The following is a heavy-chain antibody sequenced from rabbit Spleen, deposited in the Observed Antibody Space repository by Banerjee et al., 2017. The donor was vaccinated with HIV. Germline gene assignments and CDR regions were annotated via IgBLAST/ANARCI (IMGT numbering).Heavy chain of an antibody. Sequence: QSLEESGGDLVKPGASLTLTCTASGVSFNSGYDMCWVRQAPGKGLEWVACAYAGSSDSTYSATWAKGRFTISKTSSTTVTLQMTSLTAADTATYFCARDAGTSFSTYGMDLWGPGTLVTVS. CDR2: AYAGSSDST. V-gene: IGHV1S40*01. CDR1: GVSFNSGYD. D-gene: IGHD8-1*01. J-gene: IGHJ6*01. CDR3: ARDAGTSFSTYGMDL.